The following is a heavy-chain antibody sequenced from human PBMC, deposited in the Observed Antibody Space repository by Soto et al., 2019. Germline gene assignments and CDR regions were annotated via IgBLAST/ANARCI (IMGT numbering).Heavy chain of an antibody. CDR2: IYYSGST. V-gene: IGHV4-59*01. J-gene: IGHJ4*02. Sequence: SETLSLTCTVSGGSISSYYWSWIRQPPGKGLEWIGYIYYSGSTNYNPSLKSRVTISVDTSKNQFSLKLSSVTAADTAVYYCASQYYDILTGHPGYFDYWGQGTLVTVSS. CDR3: ASQYYDILTGHPGYFDY. CDR1: GGSISSYY. D-gene: IGHD3-9*01.